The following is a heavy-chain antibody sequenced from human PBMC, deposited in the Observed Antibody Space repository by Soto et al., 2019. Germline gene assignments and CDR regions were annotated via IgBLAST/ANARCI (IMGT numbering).Heavy chain of an antibody. V-gene: IGHV3-23*01. CDR2: VDNSGVGT. J-gene: IGHJ4*02. Sequence: PGGSLRLSCAASGFTFVNYVMTWVRQAPGKGLEWVSSVDNSGVGTYYADSVKGRFTISRDNSKNTLYLQMNSLRADDTAIYYCAKDSLITGSTEPSDYWGQGTLVTVSS. D-gene: IGHD1-7*01. CDR1: GFTFVNYV. CDR3: AKDSLITGSTEPSDY.